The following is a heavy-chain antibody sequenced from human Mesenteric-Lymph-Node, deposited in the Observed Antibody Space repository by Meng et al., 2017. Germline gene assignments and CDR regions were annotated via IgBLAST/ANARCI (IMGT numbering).Heavy chain of an antibody. CDR2: ISSSSSYI. J-gene: IGHJ6*02. D-gene: IGHD6-19*01. Sequence: GGSLRLSCAASGFTFSSYSMNWVRQAPGKGLEWVSSISSSSSYIYYADSVKGRFTISRDNAKNSLYLQMNSLKTEDTAVYYCTTGRWLVPVYYYYYGMDVWGQGSTVTVSS. CDR3: TTGRWLVPVYYYYYGMDV. CDR1: GFTFSSYS. V-gene: IGHV3-21*03.